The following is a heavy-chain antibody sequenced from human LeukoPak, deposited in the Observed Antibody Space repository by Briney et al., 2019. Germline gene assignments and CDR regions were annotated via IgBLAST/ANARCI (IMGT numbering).Heavy chain of an antibody. D-gene: IGHD3-10*01. CDR1: GGSFSGYY. V-gene: IGHV4-34*01. Sequence: SETLSLTCAVYGGSFSGYYWSWIRQPPGKGLEWIGEINHSGSTNYNPSLKSRVTISVDTSKNQFSLKLSSVTAADTAVYYCARHLGGNFGSGTHFVYWGQGTLVTVSS. CDR2: INHSGST. CDR3: ARHLGGNFGSGTHFVY. J-gene: IGHJ4*02.